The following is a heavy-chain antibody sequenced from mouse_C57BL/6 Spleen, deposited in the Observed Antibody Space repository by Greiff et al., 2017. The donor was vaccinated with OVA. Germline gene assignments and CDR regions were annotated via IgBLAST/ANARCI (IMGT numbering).Heavy chain of an antibody. J-gene: IGHJ2*01. Sequence: QVQLQQPGAELVMPGASVKLSCKASGYTFTSYWMHWVKQRPGQGLEWIGEIDPSDSYTNYNQKFKGKSTLTVDKSSRTAYMQLSSLTSEDSAVYYCARTQSGTGDYFDYWGQGTTLTVSS. CDR2: IDPSDSYT. D-gene: IGHD4-1*01. CDR3: ARTQSGTGDYFDY. V-gene: IGHV1-69*01. CDR1: GYTFTSYW.